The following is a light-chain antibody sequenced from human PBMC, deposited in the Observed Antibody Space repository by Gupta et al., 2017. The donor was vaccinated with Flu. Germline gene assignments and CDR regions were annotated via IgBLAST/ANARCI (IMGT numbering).Light chain of an antibody. V-gene: IGKV3-20*01. CDR1: QSIMDNY. J-gene: IGKJ4*01. CDR2: GAS. CDR3: QQYGWTPLT. Sequence: ILLTQSPGSLSLSPGERATLSCTASQSIMDNYLGWYQKRPGKAPRLLIYGASSRDSGIPERFSGSGSGTDFTLTISSLEPEDFTAYYCQQYGWTPLTFGGGTEVEIK.